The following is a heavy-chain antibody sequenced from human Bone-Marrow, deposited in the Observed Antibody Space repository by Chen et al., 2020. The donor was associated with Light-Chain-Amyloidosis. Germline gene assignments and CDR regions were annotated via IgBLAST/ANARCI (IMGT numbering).Heavy chain of an antibody. CDR3: ARDPGGDGYSSWYFDL. J-gene: IGHJ2*01. Sequence: QAQLVESGGGVVQPGRSLRLSCAASGFRFSTYGMHWVRQAPGKRLEWVAVIYHDGSHQYYAETVKGRFIISRDNSKNRLYLQMNSLRVEDAAVYYCARDPGGDGYSSWYFDLWGRGTLVTVSS. D-gene: IGHD4-4*01. CDR2: IYHDGSHQ. CDR1: GFRFSTYG. V-gene: IGHV3-33*01.